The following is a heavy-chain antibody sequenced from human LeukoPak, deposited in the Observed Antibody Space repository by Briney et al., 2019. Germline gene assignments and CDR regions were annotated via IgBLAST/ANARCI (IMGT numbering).Heavy chain of an antibody. J-gene: IGHJ6*02. Sequence: ASVKVSCKASGYTFTSNHIHWVRQAPGQGLEWMGVINPSGDSTSYAQNFQGRVTVTRDTSTSTVYMELSSLRSEDTAIYYCARGRDVWGQGTTVTVSS. CDR3: ARGRDV. CDR2: INPSGDST. CDR1: GYTFTSNH. V-gene: IGHV1-46*01.